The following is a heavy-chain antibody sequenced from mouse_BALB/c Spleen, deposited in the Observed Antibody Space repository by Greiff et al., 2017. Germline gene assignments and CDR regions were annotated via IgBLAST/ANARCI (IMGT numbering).Heavy chain of an antibody. Sequence: EVHLVESGGGLVQPGGSRKLSCAASGFTFRSFGMHWVRQAPEKGLEWVAYISSGSSTIYYADTVKGRFTISRDNPKNTLFLQMTSLRSEDTAMYYCARNYGREAWFAYWGQGTLVTVSA. CDR2: ISSGSSTI. V-gene: IGHV5-17*02. D-gene: IGHD1-1*01. J-gene: IGHJ3*01. CDR1: GFTFRSFG. CDR3: ARNYGREAWFAY.